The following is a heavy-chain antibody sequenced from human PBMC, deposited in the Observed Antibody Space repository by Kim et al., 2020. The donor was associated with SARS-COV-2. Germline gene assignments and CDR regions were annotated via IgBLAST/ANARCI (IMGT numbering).Heavy chain of an antibody. CDR3: ARGGIVVVTATPDY. J-gene: IGHJ4*02. D-gene: IGHD2-21*02. Sequence: KGRFTISRDKSKNTLYLQMNSLRAADTAVYYCARGGIVVVTATPDYWGQGTLVTVSS. V-gene: IGHV3-30*01.